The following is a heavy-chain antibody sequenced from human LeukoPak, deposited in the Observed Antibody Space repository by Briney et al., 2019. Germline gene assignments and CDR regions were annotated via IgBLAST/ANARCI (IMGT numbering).Heavy chain of an antibody. V-gene: IGHV3-7*05. Sequence: GGCLRLSCAASGFTLRTAWMSWVRHAPGRGPEYMANIKEDGSEKYYVDSVRGRFTISRDNANSTLFLQMSSLRVDDTAVYYCANGARGAYWGQGTLVTVSS. CDR3: ANGARGAY. J-gene: IGHJ4*02. CDR2: IKEDGSEK. CDR1: GFTLRTAW. D-gene: IGHD4-17*01.